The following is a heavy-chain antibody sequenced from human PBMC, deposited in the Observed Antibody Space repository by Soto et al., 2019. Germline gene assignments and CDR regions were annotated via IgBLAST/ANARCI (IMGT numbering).Heavy chain of an antibody. CDR1: GGTFSSYA. CDR2: IIPIYGTA. Sequence: QVQLVQSGAEVKKPGSSVKVSCKASGGTFSSYAISWVRQAPGQGLEWMGGIIPIYGTANYAQKFQGRVTITADESTSTAYMELSSLSSEDTAVYYCCIRFFYYYGMDVWGQGTTVTVSS. CDR3: CIRFFYYYGMDV. J-gene: IGHJ6*02. D-gene: IGHD3-3*01. V-gene: IGHV1-69*01.